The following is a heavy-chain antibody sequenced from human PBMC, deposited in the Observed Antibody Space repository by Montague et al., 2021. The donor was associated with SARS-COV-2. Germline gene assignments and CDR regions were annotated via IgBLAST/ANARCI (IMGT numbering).Heavy chain of an antibody. V-gene: IGHV3-74*01. CDR3: AREAYNSGDFDF. Sequence: SLRLSCAASGFPFNNYWMHWVRQVPRKGLLWVSRINRDGSSTTYAASVKGRFTISRDNARNTLYLQVNSLRDDDTAVYYCAREAYNSGDFDFWGQGTLVTVSS. CDR1: GFPFNNYW. D-gene: IGHD6-19*01. CDR2: INRDGSST. J-gene: IGHJ4*02.